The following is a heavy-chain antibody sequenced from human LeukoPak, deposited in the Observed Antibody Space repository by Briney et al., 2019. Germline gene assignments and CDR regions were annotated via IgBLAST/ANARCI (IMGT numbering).Heavy chain of an antibody. Sequence: NPSETLSLTCTVSGGSINNYYWSWIRQPPGKGLEWIGYIYYSGSTNYNPSLKSRVTISVDTSKNQFSLKLSSVTAADTAVYYCASGSYPWPFFDYWGQGTLVTVSS. CDR1: GGSINNYY. CDR3: ASGSYPWPFFDY. CDR2: IYYSGST. V-gene: IGHV4-59*01. D-gene: IGHD1-26*01. J-gene: IGHJ4*02.